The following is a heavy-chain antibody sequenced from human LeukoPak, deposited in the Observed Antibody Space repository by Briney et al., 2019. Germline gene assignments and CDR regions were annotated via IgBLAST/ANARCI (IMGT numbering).Heavy chain of an antibody. J-gene: IGHJ4*02. CDR2: ISGSGDRT. Sequence: GGSLRLPCAASGFTFSSYAMSWVRQAPGKGLEWVSVISGSGDRTYYADSVKGRFTISRDNSKNTLYLQMNSLRAEDTAVYYCAKDSGLIAAAGNFGYWGQGTLVTVSS. D-gene: IGHD6-13*01. CDR3: AKDSGLIAAAGNFGY. V-gene: IGHV3-23*01. CDR1: GFTFSSYA.